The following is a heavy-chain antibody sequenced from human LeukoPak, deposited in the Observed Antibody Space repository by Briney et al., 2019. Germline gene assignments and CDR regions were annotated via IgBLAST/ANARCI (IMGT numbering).Heavy chain of an antibody. Sequence: PGGSLRLSCAASGFTFSSYSKNWVRQAPGKWLEWVSSISSSSSYIYYADSVKGRFTISRDNAKNSLYLQMNSLRAEDTAVYYCARDLSPNYYDSSGFDYWGQGTLVTVSS. CDR1: GFTFSSYS. CDR2: ISSSSSYI. J-gene: IGHJ4*02. CDR3: ARDLSPNYYDSSGFDY. D-gene: IGHD3-22*01. V-gene: IGHV3-21*01.